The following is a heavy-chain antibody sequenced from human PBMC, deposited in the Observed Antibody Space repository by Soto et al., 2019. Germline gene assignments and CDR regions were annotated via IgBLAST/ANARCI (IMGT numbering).Heavy chain of an antibody. J-gene: IGHJ5*02. D-gene: IGHD3-10*01. Sequence: SETLSLTCAVYGGSFSDYYWTWIRQSPGKGLEWIGEINPSGRTNYNPSLKSRVTISVDTSKTQFSLKLTSVTAADTAVYYCARRLWFGRNWLDPWGQGTLVTLSS. CDR2: INPSGRT. CDR3: ARRLWFGRNWLDP. V-gene: IGHV4-34*01. CDR1: GGSFSDYY.